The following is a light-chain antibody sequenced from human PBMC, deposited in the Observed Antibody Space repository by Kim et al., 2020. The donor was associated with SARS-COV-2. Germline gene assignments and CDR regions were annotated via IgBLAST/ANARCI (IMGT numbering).Light chain of an antibody. V-gene: IGLV3-21*04. CDR1: NIGTYG. CDR2: YDS. Sequence: APGKTARRTCGGNNIGTYGVHWYQQKPGQAPVLVISYDSDRPSGIPERFSGSNSGNRATLSISRVEAGEEADYYCQVWDNTGDQPVFGGGTQLTVL. J-gene: IGLJ3*02. CDR3: QVWDNTGDQPV.